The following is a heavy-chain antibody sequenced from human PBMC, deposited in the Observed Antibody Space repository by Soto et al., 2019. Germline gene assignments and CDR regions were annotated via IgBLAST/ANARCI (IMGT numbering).Heavy chain of an antibody. D-gene: IGHD2-2*01. CDR3: ARGKLPAAGTAAFYI. Sequence: GGSLRLSCAASGFTFSSYNMNWVRQAPGKGLEWVSYISSSSSTIYYADSVKGRFTISRDNAKNSLYLQMNSLRAEDTAMYYCARGKLPAAGTAAFYIWGQGTMVTVSS. CDR1: GFTFSSYN. CDR2: ISSSSSTI. J-gene: IGHJ3*02. V-gene: IGHV3-48*01.